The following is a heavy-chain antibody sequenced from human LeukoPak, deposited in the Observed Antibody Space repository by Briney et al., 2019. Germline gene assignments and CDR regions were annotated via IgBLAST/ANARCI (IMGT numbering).Heavy chain of an antibody. D-gene: IGHD3-22*01. CDR3: ATDREGDPSAYYLV. CDR2: ISDNGGRT. J-gene: IGHJ4*02. CDR1: GFTFSGYA. V-gene: IGHV3-23*01. Sequence: VGSLRLSCAASGFTFSGYAMSWVRLAPGKGLEWVSTISDNGGRTYYADSVKGRFTSSRDNSKNTLFLQMNSLRAEDSAVYYCATDREGDPSAYYLVGGQGTLITVSS.